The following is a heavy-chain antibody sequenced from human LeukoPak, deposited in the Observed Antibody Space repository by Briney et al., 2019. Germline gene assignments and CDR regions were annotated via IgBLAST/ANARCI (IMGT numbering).Heavy chain of an antibody. CDR2: ISWNSGSI. CDR1: GFTFDDYA. D-gene: IGHD2-2*01. V-gene: IGHV3-9*01. CDR3: AKDLQRRTVVPAAMLDY. J-gene: IGHJ4*02. Sequence: PGRSLRLSCAASGFTFDDYAMHWVRHAPGKGLEWVSGISWNSGSIGYADSVKGRFTISRDNAKNSLYLQMNSLRAEDTALYYCAKDLQRRTVVPAAMLDYWGQGTLVTVSS.